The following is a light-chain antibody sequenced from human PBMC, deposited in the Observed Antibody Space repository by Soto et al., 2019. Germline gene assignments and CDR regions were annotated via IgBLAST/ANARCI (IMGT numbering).Light chain of an antibody. CDR1: SSDVGGYNY. V-gene: IGLV2-14*01. CDR3: SSSTSSSTLYV. Sequence: QSVLTQPASVSGSPGQSITISCTGTSSDVGGYNYVSWYQQHPGKAPKLMIYDVSNRPSGVSNRFSGSKSGNTASLTISGLQADDEADYYCSSSTSSSTLYVFGTGTKLTVL. CDR2: DVS. J-gene: IGLJ1*01.